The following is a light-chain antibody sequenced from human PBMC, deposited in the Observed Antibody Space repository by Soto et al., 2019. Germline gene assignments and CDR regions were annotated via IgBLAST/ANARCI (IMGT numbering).Light chain of an antibody. CDR1: QNIRNL. CDR2: DAS. CDR3: QQYNTYAT. J-gene: IGKJ5*01. V-gene: IGKV1-5*01. Sequence: DIQLTQSPSTPSAAVGDSVTITFRASQNIRNLLAWYQQKPGKAPKPLIYDASTLKTGVPSRFSGSGSGSEFNFTITGLQPDDFATYFCQQYNTYATFGQGTRLEI.